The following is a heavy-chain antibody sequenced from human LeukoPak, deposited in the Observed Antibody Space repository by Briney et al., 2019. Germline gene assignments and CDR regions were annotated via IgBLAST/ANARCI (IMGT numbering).Heavy chain of an antibody. V-gene: IGHV3-74*01. D-gene: IGHD1-26*01. CDR3: ATTGSGSYYDY. Sequence: PGGSLRLSCAASGFSFSRSWMHWVRQAPGKGLVWVSRVNDDETTTNYAGSVKGRFTISRDNAKNTLFLQMNSLRAEDTAVYYCATTGSGSYYDYWGQGALVTVSS. CDR1: GFSFSRSW. J-gene: IGHJ4*02. CDR2: VNDDETTT.